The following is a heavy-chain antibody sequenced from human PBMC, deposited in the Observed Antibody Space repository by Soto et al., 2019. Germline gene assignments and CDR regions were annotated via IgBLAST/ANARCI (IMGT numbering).Heavy chain of an antibody. CDR3: AKGTTPEGYYYYGMDV. V-gene: IGHV3-23*01. CDR2: ISGSGGST. Sequence: GSLRLSCAASGFTFSSYAMSWVRQAPGKGLEWVSAISGSGGSTYYADSVKGRFTTSRDNSKNTLYLQMNSLRAEDTAVYYCAKGTTPEGYYYYGMDVWGQGTTVTVSS. D-gene: IGHD2-2*01. J-gene: IGHJ6*02. CDR1: GFTFSSYA.